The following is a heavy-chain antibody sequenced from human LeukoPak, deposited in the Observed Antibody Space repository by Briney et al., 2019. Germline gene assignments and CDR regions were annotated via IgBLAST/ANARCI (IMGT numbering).Heavy chain of an antibody. J-gene: IGHJ5*02. D-gene: IGHD1-1*01. Sequence: PSETLSLTCTVSGGSMSSYYWSWIRQPPGKGLEWIGEINHSGSTNYNPSLKSRVTISVDTSKNQFSLKLSSVTAADAAVYYCARRTGTTGTTFWFDPWGQGTLVTVSS. V-gene: IGHV4-34*01. CDR2: INHSGST. CDR1: GGSMSSYY. CDR3: ARRTGTTGTTFWFDP.